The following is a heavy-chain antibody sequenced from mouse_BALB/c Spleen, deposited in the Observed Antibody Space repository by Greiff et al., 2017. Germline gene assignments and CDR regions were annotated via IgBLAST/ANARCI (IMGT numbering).Heavy chain of an antibody. CDR3: AREGLLRTYAMDY. Sequence: LKQSGPELVRPGVSVKISCKGSSYTFTDYAMHWVKQSHAKSLEWIGVISTYYGNTNYNQKFKGKATMTVDKSSSTAYMELARLTSEDSAVYYCAREGLLRTYAMDYWGQGTSVTVSS. CDR1: SYTFTDYA. V-gene: IGHV1-67*01. CDR2: ISTYYGNT. D-gene: IGHD1-1*01. J-gene: IGHJ4*01.